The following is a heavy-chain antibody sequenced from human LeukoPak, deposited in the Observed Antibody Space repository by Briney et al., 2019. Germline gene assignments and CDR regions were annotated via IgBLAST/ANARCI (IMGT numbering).Heavy chain of an antibody. Sequence: GGSLRLSCAASGLTFRIYAMSWVRQAPGKGLEWVSVICANDGNTYYADAVKGRFTISRDNSKDTLYLQMDSLRAEDTAVYYCAKGSGSSCYSPCDYWGQGILVTVSS. CDR2: ICANDGNT. CDR3: AKGSGSSCYSPCDY. J-gene: IGHJ4*02. V-gene: IGHV3-23*01. CDR1: GLTFRIYA. D-gene: IGHD2-15*01.